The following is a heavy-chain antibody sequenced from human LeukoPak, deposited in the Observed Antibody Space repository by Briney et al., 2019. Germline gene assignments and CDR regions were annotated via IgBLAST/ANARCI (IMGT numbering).Heavy chain of an antibody. D-gene: IGHD5-12*01. J-gene: IGHJ3*01. CDR3: AKDRGYSGYDWNDAENDVIDL. V-gene: IGHV3-30*18. CDR1: GFTFSSYG. Sequence: SGGSLRLSCAASGFTFSSYGLHWVRQAPGKGLEWVAVISYDGSNKYYADSVKGRFTISRDNSKNTLYLQMNSLRAEDTAVYYWAKDRGYSGYDWNDAENDVIDLWGQGTMVTVSS. CDR2: ISYDGSNK.